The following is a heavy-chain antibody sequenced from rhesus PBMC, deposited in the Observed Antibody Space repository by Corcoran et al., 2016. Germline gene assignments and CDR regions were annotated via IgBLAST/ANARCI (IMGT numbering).Heavy chain of an antibody. CDR3: TRATGVTPFDY. CDR2: ISPYTANT. D-gene: IGHD3-34*01. J-gene: IGHJ4*01. CDR1: GYAFTTYY. Sequence: QVQLVESGAEIKQPGASVKLSCKASGYAFTTYYMHWVRQAPGQGLEWIGLISPYTANTDYAQNLQGRVTSTTDTSTSTSYMELSSLRSEDTAVYYCTRATGVTPFDYWGQGVLVTVSS. V-gene: IGHV1-180*01.